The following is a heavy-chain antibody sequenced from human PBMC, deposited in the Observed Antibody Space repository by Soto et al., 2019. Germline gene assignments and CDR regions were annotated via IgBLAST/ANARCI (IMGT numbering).Heavy chain of an antibody. V-gene: IGHV4-31*02. CDR3: ARYMTTVTGFDY. CDR2: IYYSGST. Sequence: SETLSLTCTVSGVSISSGGYYWSWIRQHPGKGLEWIGYIYYSGSTYYNPSLKSRVTISVDTSKNQFSLKLSSVTAADTAVYYCARYMTTVTGFDYWGQGTLVTVSS. D-gene: IGHD4-17*01. J-gene: IGHJ4*02. CDR1: GVSISSGGYY.